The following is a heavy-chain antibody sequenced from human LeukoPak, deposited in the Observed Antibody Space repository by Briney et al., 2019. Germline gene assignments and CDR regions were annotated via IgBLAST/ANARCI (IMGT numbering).Heavy chain of an antibody. CDR3: ATKSGAGMVY. CDR1: GGTFSSYA. D-gene: IGHD1-26*01. CDR2: FDPEDGET. V-gene: IGHV1-24*01. J-gene: IGHJ4*02. Sequence: GASVKVSCKASGGTFSSYAISWVRQAPGKGLEWMGGFDPEDGETIYAQKFQGRVTMTEDRFTDTGCMELSSLRSEDTAVYYCATKSGAGMVYWGQGTLVTVSS.